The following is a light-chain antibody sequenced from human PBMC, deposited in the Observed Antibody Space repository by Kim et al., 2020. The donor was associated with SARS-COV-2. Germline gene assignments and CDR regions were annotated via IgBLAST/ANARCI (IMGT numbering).Light chain of an antibody. V-gene: IGKV1-39*01. CDR1: ESISRY. Sequence: AVGDRVTITCRASESISRYLNWYQQKPGKAPKLLIYFASNLQSGVPSRFTGSGSGTDFTLTIGSLQPEDFATYYCQQSYSTLQWTFGQGTKVDIK. J-gene: IGKJ1*01. CDR2: FAS. CDR3: QQSYSTLQWT.